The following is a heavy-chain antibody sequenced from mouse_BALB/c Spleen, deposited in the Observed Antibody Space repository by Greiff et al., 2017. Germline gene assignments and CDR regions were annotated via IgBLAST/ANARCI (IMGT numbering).Heavy chain of an antibody. Sequence: QVQLQQSGPELVKPGASVKISCKASGYAFSSSWMNWVKQRPGQGLEWIGRIYPGDGDTNYNGKFKGKATLTADKSSSTAYMQLSSLTSVDSAVYFCARSDYGPFAYWGQGTLVTVSA. CDR3: ARSDYGPFAY. CDR2: IYPGDGDT. CDR1: GYAFSSSW. J-gene: IGHJ3*01. V-gene: IGHV1-82*01. D-gene: IGHD1-1*01.